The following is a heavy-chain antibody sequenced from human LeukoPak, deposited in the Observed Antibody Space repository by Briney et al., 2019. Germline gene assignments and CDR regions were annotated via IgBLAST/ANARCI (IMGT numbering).Heavy chain of an antibody. J-gene: IGHJ4*02. D-gene: IGHD6-19*01. CDR1: GFTFSSYA. Sequence: GGSLRLSCSASGFTFSSYAMHWVRQAPGKGLHSVSSISSNGVITYYADSVKGRFTISRDNSKNTLYLQMSSLRAEDTAVYYCVRAGSGWFTFDYWGQGTLVTVSS. CDR3: VRAGSGWFTFDY. V-gene: IGHV3-64D*06. CDR2: ISSNGVIT.